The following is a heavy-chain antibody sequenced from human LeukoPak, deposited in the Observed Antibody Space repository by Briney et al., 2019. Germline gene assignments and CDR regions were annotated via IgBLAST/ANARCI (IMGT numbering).Heavy chain of an antibody. CDR1: GGSFSGYY. J-gene: IGHJ6*03. Sequence: SETLSLTCAVYGGSFSGYYWSWIRQPPGKGLEWIGEINHSGSTNYNPSLKSRVTISVDTSKNQFSLKLSSVTAADTAVYYCARAHDYSNYEGNYYYMDVWGKGTTVTVSS. V-gene: IGHV4-34*01. CDR3: ARAHDYSNYEGNYYYMDV. CDR2: INHSGST. D-gene: IGHD4-11*01.